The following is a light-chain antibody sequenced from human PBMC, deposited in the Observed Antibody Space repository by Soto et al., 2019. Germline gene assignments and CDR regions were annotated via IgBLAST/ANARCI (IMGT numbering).Light chain of an antibody. J-gene: IGKJ3*01. V-gene: IGKV1-9*01. CDR3: QQLKTFPLP. Sequence: DIQLTQSPSVLSAFVGDSVTLTCRASQAISSSLAWYRQNAGRAPKLLIYDGATFQSGVPSRFSGYGYGTEFTLTITILQPEDFATYYCQQLKTFPLPFGPGTKVDVK. CDR2: DGA. CDR1: QAISSS.